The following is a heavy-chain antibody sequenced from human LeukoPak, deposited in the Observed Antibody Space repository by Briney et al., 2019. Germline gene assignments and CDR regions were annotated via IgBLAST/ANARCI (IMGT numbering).Heavy chain of an antibody. Sequence: SSETLSLTCAVYGGSFSGYYWSWIRQPPGKGLEWIGEINHSGSTNYNPSLKSRVTISVDTSKNQFSLKLSSVTAADTAVYYCARKIGNDYGGYEEDYWGQGTLVTVSS. J-gene: IGHJ4*02. CDR2: INHSGST. CDR3: ARKIGNDYGGYEEDY. V-gene: IGHV4-34*01. D-gene: IGHD4-17*01. CDR1: GGSFSGYY.